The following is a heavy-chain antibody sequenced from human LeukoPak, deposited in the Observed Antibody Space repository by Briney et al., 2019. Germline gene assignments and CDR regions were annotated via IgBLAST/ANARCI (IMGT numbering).Heavy chain of an antibody. J-gene: IGHJ4*02. CDR2: INHSGST. V-gene: IGHV4-34*01. Sequence: SETLSLTCAVYGGSFSGYYWSRIRQPPGKGLEWIGEINHSGSTNYNPSLKSRVTISVDTSKNQFSLKLSSVTAADTAVYYCARGRGSYYRDYFDYWGQGTLVTVSS. CDR3: ARGRGSYYRDYFDY. D-gene: IGHD1-26*01. CDR1: GGSFSGYY.